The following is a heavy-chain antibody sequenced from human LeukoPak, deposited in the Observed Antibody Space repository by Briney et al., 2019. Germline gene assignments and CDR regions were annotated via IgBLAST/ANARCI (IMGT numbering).Heavy chain of an antibody. CDR3: ARTTSTTIDY. D-gene: IGHD4-17*01. J-gene: IGHJ4*02. Sequence: SETLSLTCTVSGDSISSSSYYWGWIRQPPGKGLEWIGSIYYSGSTYYNPSLKSRVTISVDTSKNQFSLKLSSVTAADTAVYYCARTTSTTIDYWGQGTLVTVSS. CDR1: GDSISSSSYY. CDR2: IYYSGST. V-gene: IGHV4-39*07.